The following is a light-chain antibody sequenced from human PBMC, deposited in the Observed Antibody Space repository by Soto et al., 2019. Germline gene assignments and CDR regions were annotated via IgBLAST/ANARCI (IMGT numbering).Light chain of an antibody. CDR1: GSNIGNNY. CDR3: GTWDSSLSAYV. CDR2: ENN. V-gene: IGLV1-51*02. Sequence: QSELTQPPSVSAAPRQKVTISYSGSGSNIGNNYVSWYQQLPGTAPKLLIYENNKRPSGIPDRFSGSKSGTSATLGITGLQTGDEADYYCGTWDSSLSAYVFGTGTRSPS. J-gene: IGLJ1*01.